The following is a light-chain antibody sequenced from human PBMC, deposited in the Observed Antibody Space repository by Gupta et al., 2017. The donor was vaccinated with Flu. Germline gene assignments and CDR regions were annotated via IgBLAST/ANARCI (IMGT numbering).Light chain of an antibody. J-gene: IGKJ5*01. CDR2: AAS. V-gene: IGKV1-9*01. Sequence: DIQLTQSPSFLSATVGDRVTITCRASQGISTYLAWYQQKPGKAPKLLIYAASTIQSGVPSRFSGSGSGTEFTLTISSLQPEDCATYYCQQFMSFPLTFGQGTRLEIK. CDR1: QGISTY. CDR3: QQFMSFPLT.